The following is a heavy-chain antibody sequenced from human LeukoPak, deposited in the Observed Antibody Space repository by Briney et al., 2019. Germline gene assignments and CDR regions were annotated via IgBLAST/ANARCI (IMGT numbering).Heavy chain of an antibody. Sequence: GGSLRLSCAASGFTFSDYYMSWIRQAPGKGLEWVSYISSSGSTIYYADSVKGRFTISRDNAKNSLYLQMNSLRAEDTAVYYCARGNRGAQLRYFEPPPGYWGMDVWGQGTTVTVSS. CDR1: GFTFSDYY. J-gene: IGHJ6*02. D-gene: IGHD3-9*01. CDR2: ISSSGSTI. V-gene: IGHV3-11*01. CDR3: ARGNRGAQLRYFEPPPGYWGMDV.